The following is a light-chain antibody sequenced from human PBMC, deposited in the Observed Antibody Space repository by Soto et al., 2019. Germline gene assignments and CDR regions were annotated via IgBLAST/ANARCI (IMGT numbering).Light chain of an antibody. CDR1: QSVSSSY. J-gene: IGKJ1*01. V-gene: IGKV3-20*01. CDR3: QQYNNWPRT. Sequence: ELVLTQSPGTLSLSPGERATLSCTASQSVSSSYLAWYQQKPGQATRLLIYGASSRATGIPDRVSGSGSATDFTLTISSLEPEDFAVYYCQQYNNWPRTFGQGTKVDIK. CDR2: GAS.